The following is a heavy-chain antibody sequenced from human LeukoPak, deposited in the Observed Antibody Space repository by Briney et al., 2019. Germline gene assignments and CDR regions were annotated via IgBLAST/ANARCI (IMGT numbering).Heavy chain of an antibody. V-gene: IGHV1-18*01. Sequence: ASVKVSCKASGYSFGKYGINWVRQAPGPGLEWMGWISAYNGNTNYAQKLQGRVTMTTDTSTSKAYMELRSLRSDDTAVYYCARSGSSRYCSSTSCYFNFDYWGQGTLVSVSS. D-gene: IGHD2-2*01. CDR1: GYSFGKYG. J-gene: IGHJ4*02. CDR2: ISAYNGNT. CDR3: ARSGSSRYCSSTSCYFNFDY.